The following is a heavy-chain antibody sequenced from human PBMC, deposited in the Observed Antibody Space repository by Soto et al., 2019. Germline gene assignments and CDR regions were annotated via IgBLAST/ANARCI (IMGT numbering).Heavy chain of an antibody. J-gene: IGHJ5*02. CDR1: GFTFSSYA. D-gene: IGHD6-13*01. V-gene: IGHV3-23*01. Sequence: GGSLRLSCAASGFTFSSYAMSWVRQAPGKGLEWVSAISGSGGSTYYADSVKGRFTISRDNSKNTLYLQMNSLRAEDTAVYYCATDPSRFAIAAADNWFDPWGQGTLVTVSS. CDR3: ATDPSRFAIAAADNWFDP. CDR2: ISGSGGST.